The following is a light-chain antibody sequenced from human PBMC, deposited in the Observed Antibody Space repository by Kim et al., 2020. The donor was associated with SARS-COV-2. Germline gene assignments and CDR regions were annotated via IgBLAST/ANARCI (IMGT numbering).Light chain of an antibody. V-gene: IGLV3-1*01. CDR2: QDS. J-gene: IGLJ3*02. CDR1: KLGDKY. CDR3: QAWDSSTAVV. Sequence: SYELTQPPSVSVSPGQTASITCSGDKLGDKYACWYQQKPGQSPVLVIYQDSKRPSGIPERFSASNSGNTATLTISGTQAMDEADYYCQAWDSSTAVVFGGGTQLTV.